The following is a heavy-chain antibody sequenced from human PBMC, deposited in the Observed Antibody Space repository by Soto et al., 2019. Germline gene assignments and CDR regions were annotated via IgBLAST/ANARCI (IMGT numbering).Heavy chain of an antibody. Sequence: PSVPMSLPGTVYDGAFRGYYWRWIRKQPGKGLEWIGEINHSGSTNYNPSLKSRVTISVDTSKNQFSLKLSSVTAADTAVYYCARGYCSSTSCLNGFDPWGQGTLVTVSS. CDR3: ARGYCSSTSCLNGFDP. CDR2: INHSGST. J-gene: IGHJ5*02. D-gene: IGHD2-2*01. CDR1: DGAFRGYY. V-gene: IGHV4-34*01.